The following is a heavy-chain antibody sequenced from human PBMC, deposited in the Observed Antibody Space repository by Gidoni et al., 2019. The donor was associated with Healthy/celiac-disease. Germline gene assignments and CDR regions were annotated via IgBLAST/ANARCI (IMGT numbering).Heavy chain of an antibody. V-gene: IGHV3-30*18. CDR2: ISYDGSNK. D-gene: IGHD3-3*01. J-gene: IGHJ4*02. CDR3: AKAPRQDFWSGYYFEIDY. CDR1: GFTFSSHG. Sequence: QVQLVESGGGVVQPGRSLRLSCAASGFTFSSHGRHWVRQAPGKGLEWVAVISYDGSNKYYADSVKGRFTISRDNSKNTLYLQMNSLRAEDTAVYYCAKAPRQDFWSGYYFEIDYWGQGTLVTVSS.